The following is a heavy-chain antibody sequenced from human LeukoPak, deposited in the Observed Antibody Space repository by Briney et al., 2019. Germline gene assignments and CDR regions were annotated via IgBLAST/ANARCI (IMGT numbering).Heavy chain of an antibody. Sequence: GGSLRRSCAASGFTLSNHAMHWVRRATGKGLEWVSAVGIAGDTFYPGSVKGRFTISRENAKNSLYLQMNSLRAEDTAVYYCARQMTPHGNFDYWGQGTLVTVSS. J-gene: IGHJ4*02. CDR2: VGIAGDT. CDR3: ARQMTPHGNFDY. CDR1: GFTLSNHA. V-gene: IGHV3-13*01. D-gene: IGHD1-26*01.